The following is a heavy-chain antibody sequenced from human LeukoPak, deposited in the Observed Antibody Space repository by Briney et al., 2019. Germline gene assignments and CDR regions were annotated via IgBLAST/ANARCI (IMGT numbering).Heavy chain of an antibody. D-gene: IGHD3-3*01. CDR2: INSDGSST. CDR1: GFTFSSYW. CDR3: ARVHYDFWSGWEGGAFDI. V-gene: IGHV3-74*01. J-gene: IGHJ3*02. Sequence: GGSLRLSCAASGFTFSSYWMHWVRQAPGKALVWVSRINSDGSSTSYADSVKGRFTISRDNAKNTLYLQMNSLRAEDTAVYYCARVHYDFWSGWEGGAFDIWGQGTMVTVSS.